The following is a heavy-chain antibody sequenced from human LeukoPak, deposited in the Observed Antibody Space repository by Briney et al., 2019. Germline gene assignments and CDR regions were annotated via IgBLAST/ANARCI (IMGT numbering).Heavy chain of an antibody. Sequence: PSETLSLTCAVYGGSFSGYYWSWLRQPAGKGLEWIGRIYTSGSTNYNPSLKSRVTMSVDTSKNQFSLKLSSVTAADSAVYYCARFTNLAPNYDSSGYFYFDYWGQGTLVTVSS. CDR3: ARFTNLAPNYDSSGYFYFDY. D-gene: IGHD3-22*01. V-gene: IGHV4-59*10. CDR2: IYTSGST. J-gene: IGHJ4*02. CDR1: GGSFSGYY.